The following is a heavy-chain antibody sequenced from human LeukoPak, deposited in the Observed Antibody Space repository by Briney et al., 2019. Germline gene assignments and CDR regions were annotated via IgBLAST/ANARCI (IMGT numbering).Heavy chain of an antibody. CDR2: IYSGGST. J-gene: IGHJ6*03. CDR1: GFTVSSNY. Sequence: GGSLRLSCAASGFTVSSNYMSWVRQAPGKGLEWVSVIYSGGSTYYADSVKGRFTISRDNSKNTLYLQMNSLRAEDTAIYYCAKNGDRGAYCSGGTCYPYYYYYMDVWGKGTTVTISS. CDR3: AKNGDRGAYCSGGTCYPYYYYYMDV. D-gene: IGHD2-15*01. V-gene: IGHV3-53*01.